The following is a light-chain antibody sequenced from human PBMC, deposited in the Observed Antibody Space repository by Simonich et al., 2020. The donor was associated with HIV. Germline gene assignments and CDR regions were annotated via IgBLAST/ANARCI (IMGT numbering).Light chain of an antibody. V-gene: IGLV1-44*01. Sequence: QSVLTQPPSASGTPGQRVTISCSGSSSNIGSNTVNWYQQLPGPAPKPLIYSNNQRPSGVPDRFSGSKSGTSASLAISGLQSEDEADYYCAAWDDSLNGAVFGGGTQLTVL. J-gene: IGLJ7*01. CDR1: SSNIGSNT. CDR2: SNN. CDR3: AAWDDSLNGAV.